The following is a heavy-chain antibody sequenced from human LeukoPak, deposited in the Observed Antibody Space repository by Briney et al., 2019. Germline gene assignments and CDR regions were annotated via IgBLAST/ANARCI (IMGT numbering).Heavy chain of an antibody. V-gene: IGHV3-53*01. CDR1: GLTVSGNC. CDR2: IYTDGGT. D-gene: IGHD2/OR15-2a*01. CDR3: ATRRRLSDY. J-gene: IGHJ4*02. Sequence: GGSLRLSCAASGLTVSGNCMTWVRQAPGKGLEWVSTIYTDGGTYYADSVKGRFTISRDESNNILYLQMNSLRGDDTAVYYCATRRRLSDYWGQGTLVTVSP.